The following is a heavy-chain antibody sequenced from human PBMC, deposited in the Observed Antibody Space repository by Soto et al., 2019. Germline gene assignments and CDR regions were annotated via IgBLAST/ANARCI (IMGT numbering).Heavy chain of an antibody. CDR2: IYYSGST. CDR3: ASGKPSSGSYGVFDY. Sequence: QVQLQESGPGLVKPSETLSLTCTGSGGSISSYYWSWIRQPPGKGLEWIGYIYYSGSTNYNRSLKSRVTISVDTSKHQFSLKLSSVTAADTAVYYCASGKPSSGSYGVFDYWGQGTLVTVCS. CDR1: GGSISSYY. J-gene: IGHJ4*02. D-gene: IGHD1-26*01. V-gene: IGHV4-59*01.